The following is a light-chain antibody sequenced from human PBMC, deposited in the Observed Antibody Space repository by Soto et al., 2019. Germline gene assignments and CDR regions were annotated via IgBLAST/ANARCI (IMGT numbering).Light chain of an antibody. CDR2: SAS. J-gene: IGKJ1*01. CDR1: QTLDSM. CDR3: QQYKDWPTT. V-gene: IGKV3-15*01. Sequence: IVLTQSPATPSVSPGERATLSRWVSQTLDSMVAWYQQKSGQAPRLLSYSASARAPGVPARFSGYGSGTDFTLTISSLQSEDLGVYYCQQYKDWPTTFGQGTKVEV.